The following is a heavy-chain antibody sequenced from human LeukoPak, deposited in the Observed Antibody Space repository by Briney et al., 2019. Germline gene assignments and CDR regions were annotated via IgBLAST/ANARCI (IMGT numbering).Heavy chain of an antibody. J-gene: IGHJ6*03. CDR3: PRGSYDFWSGYFHADYYYCLDV. Sequence: ASLKVYCKTSRYTFTGYYMHWGRQAPGPGLDWIGRIIPTLGIANYALKFQGRVTITTEKSTILAYMEHSSLRSEDTAVYYCPRGSYDFWSGYFHADYYYCLDVWGKGTTVTVSS. CDR2: IIPTLGIA. V-gene: IGHV1-69*02. CDR1: RYTFTGYY. D-gene: IGHD3-3*01.